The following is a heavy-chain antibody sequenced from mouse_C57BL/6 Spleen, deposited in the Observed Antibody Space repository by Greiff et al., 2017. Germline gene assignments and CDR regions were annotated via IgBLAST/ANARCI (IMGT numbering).Heavy chain of an antibody. CDR2: IYPGSGST. CDR3: ARSETSAGFAY. Sequence: VQLQQPGAELVKPGASVKMSCKASGYTFTSYWITWVKQRPGQGLEWIGAIYPGSGSTNYNEKFKSKATLTVDTASSPAYMQLSSLTSEDSAVYYCARSETSAGFAYWGQGTLVTVSA. J-gene: IGHJ3*01. V-gene: IGHV1-55*01. CDR1: GYTFTSYW.